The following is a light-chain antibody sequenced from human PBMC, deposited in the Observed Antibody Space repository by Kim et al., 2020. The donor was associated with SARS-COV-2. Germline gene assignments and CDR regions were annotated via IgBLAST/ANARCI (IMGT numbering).Light chain of an antibody. CDR3: QQSYSTPYT. CDR2: AAS. J-gene: IGKJ2*01. Sequence: DIPMTQSPSSLSASVGDRVTITCRASQSISSYLNWYQQKPGKAPKPLIYAASSLKSGVPSMFSGSGSETDFTLTISSLQPEDFATYFCQQSYSTPYTCGQETKLDI. V-gene: IGKV1-39*01. CDR1: QSISSY.